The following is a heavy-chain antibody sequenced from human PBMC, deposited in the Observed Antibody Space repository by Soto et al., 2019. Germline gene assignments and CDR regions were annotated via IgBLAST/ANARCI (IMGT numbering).Heavy chain of an antibody. J-gene: IGHJ4*02. Sequence: GASVKVSCKTSGYSFTDYKLHWVRQAPGQGLEWMGWVDPNGGGSNSAQKFQGSVTMTWDTSITTAYLDLTRLTTNDTATYFCATWVDYGDFEGIDFWGQATLVTVSS. V-gene: IGHV1-2*04. CDR1: GYSFTDYK. CDR2: VDPNGGGS. CDR3: ATWVDYGDFEGIDF. D-gene: IGHD4-17*01.